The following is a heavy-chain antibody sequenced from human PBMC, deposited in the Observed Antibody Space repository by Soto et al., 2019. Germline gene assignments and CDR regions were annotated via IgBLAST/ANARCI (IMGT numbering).Heavy chain of an antibody. J-gene: IGHJ4*02. Sequence: PSETLSLTCTVSGGSISSSSYYWGWIRQPPGKGLEWIGSIYYSGSTYYNPSLKSRVTISVDTSKNQFSLKLSSVTAADTAVYYCARDKGYYDSSGSFDYWGQGTLVTVSS. CDR2: IYYSGST. CDR1: GGSISSSSYY. V-gene: IGHV4-39*07. D-gene: IGHD3-22*01. CDR3: ARDKGYYDSSGSFDY.